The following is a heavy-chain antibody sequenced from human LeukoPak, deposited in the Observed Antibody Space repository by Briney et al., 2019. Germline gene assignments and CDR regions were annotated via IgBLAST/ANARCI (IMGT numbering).Heavy chain of an antibody. V-gene: IGHV3-53*01. CDR3: ARALWFGEFPFDY. J-gene: IGHJ4*02. Sequence: PGGSLRLSCAASGFTVSSNYMSWVRQAPGKGLEWVSVIYSGGSTYYADSVKGRFTISRDNSKNTLYLQMNSLRAEDTAVYYCARALWFGEFPFDYWGQGTLVTVSS. CDR2: IYSGGST. D-gene: IGHD3-10*01. CDR1: GFTVSSNY.